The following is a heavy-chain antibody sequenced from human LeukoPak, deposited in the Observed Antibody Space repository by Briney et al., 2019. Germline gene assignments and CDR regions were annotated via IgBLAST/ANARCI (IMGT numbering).Heavy chain of an antibody. CDR1: GFTFSTYW. CDR2: MRRDGNEI. V-gene: IGHV3-7*01. D-gene: IGHD6-6*01. CDR3: ARGRGIAARPMFIKGYNWFDP. Sequence: GGSLRLSCSASGFTFSTYWMSWVRQAPGKGLEWVANMRRDGNEIYYLDSVRGRFTISRDNAKNSLYLQMNSLRAEDTAVYYCARGRGIAARPMFIKGYNWFDPWGQGTLVTVSS. J-gene: IGHJ5*02.